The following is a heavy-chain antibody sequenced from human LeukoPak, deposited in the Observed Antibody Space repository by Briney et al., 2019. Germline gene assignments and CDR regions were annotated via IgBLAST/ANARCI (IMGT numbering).Heavy chain of an antibody. V-gene: IGHV4-34*01. CDR1: GGSFSGYY. CDR3: ARTFRESYYDFWSGYSTLDY. CDR2: INHSGST. Sequence: SETLSLTCAVYGGSFSGYYWSWIRQPPGKGLEWMGEINHSGSTNYNPSLKSRVTISVDTSKNQFSLKLSSVTAADTAVYYCARTFRESYYDFWSGYSTLDYWGQGTLVTVSS. D-gene: IGHD3-3*01. J-gene: IGHJ4*02.